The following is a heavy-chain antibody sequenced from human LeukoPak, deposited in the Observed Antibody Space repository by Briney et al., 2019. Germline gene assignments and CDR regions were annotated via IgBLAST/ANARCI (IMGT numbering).Heavy chain of an antibody. J-gene: IGHJ5*02. Sequence: PGGSLRLSCAASVFPLYRFTMRWVRQAPGKGLEWVSSISGSGGSTYYADSVKGRFTISRDNSMNTLYLQMNSLRAEETAVSSCAQDPRSVDGRDKQFDPWGQGTLVTVSS. CDR3: AQDPRSVDGRDKQFDP. CDR1: VFPLYRFT. D-gene: IGHD6-19*01. V-gene: IGHV3-23*01. CDR2: ISGSGGST.